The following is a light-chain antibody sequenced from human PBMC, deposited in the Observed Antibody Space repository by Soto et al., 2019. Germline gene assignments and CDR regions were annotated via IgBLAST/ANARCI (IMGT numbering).Light chain of an antibody. Sequence: VLTQPPSASGTPGQRVTISCSGSSSNIGSNYVYWYQQLPGTAPKLLIYSNNQRPSGVPDRFSGSKSGTSASLAISGLRSEDEADYYCAAWDDSLSGNYVFGTGTKVTVL. CDR3: AAWDDSLSGNYV. CDR2: SNN. V-gene: IGLV1-47*02. J-gene: IGLJ1*01. CDR1: SSNIGSNY.